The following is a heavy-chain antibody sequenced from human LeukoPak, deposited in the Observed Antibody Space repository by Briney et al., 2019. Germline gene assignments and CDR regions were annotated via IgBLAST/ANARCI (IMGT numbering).Heavy chain of an antibody. CDR2: IYTSGST. D-gene: IGHD6-19*01. J-gene: IGHJ6*03. V-gene: IGHV4-61*02. Sequence: SETLSLTCTVSGGSISSGSYYWSWIRQPAGKGLEWIGRIYTSGSTNYNPSLKSRVTISVDMSKNQFSLKLSSVTAADTAVYYCARLNSGGSGRYYYYYMDVWGKGTTVTVSS. CDR1: GGSISSGSYY. CDR3: ARLNSGGSGRYYYYYMDV.